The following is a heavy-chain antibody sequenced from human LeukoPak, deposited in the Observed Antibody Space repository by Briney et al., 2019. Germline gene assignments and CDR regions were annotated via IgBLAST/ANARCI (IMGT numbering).Heavy chain of an antibody. V-gene: IGHV3-13*01. D-gene: IGHD6-13*01. CDR3: ARVAAAGKGFDH. J-gene: IGHJ4*02. CDR1: GFTFTTYD. CDR2: IGTAGDT. Sequence: EAGGSLRLSCAASGFTFTTYDMHWVRQATGKGLEWVSAIGTAGDTYYGGSVKGRFTISRENAKNSLYLQMNSLRAGDTAVYYCARVAAAGKGFDHWGQGTLVTVSS.